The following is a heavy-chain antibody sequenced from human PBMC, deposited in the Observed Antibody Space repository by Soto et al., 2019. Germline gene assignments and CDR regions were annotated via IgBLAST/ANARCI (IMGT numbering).Heavy chain of an antibody. CDR2: IIPIFGTA. Sequence: QVKRVQAGAEVKKPGSSVKVSCKASGGTFSSYAISWVRQAPGQGLEWMGGIIPIFGTANYAQKFQGRVTITADEATSTAYMELSSLRSEDTAVYYCARGRATSTLFDYWGQGTLVTVSS. CDR3: ARGRATSTLFDY. J-gene: IGHJ4*02. CDR1: GGTFSSYA. V-gene: IGHV1-69*01. D-gene: IGHD1-26*01.